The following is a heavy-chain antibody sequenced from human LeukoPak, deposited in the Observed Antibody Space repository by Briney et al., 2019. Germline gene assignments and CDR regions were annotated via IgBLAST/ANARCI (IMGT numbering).Heavy chain of an antibody. D-gene: IGHD6-19*01. V-gene: IGHV1-69*13. CDR1: GGTFSSYA. CDR2: IIPIFGTA. CDR3: ARDPVAGRPSYFQH. Sequence: SVKVSCKASGGTFSSYAISWVRQAPGQGLEWMGGIIPIFGTANYAQKFQGRVTITADESTSTAYMELSSLRSEDTAVYYCARDPVAGRPSYFQHWGQGTLVTVSS. J-gene: IGHJ1*01.